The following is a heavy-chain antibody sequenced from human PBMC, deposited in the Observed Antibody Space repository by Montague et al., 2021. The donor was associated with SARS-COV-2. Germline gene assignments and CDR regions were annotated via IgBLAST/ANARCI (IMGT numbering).Heavy chain of an antibody. CDR2: IKQSGRT. V-gene: IGHV4-34*01. Sequence: SETLSLTCGVYGGSFGDNHWSWSRQPPGKGLGLIGDIKQSGRTNYNQSXXLRVTISVYTSKNQFSLKVTSVTAADTAVYFCSRGHLSVSMIVVVFTSASYYFDYWGQGAQVTVSS. D-gene: IGHD3-22*01. CDR1: GGSFGDNH. J-gene: IGHJ4*02. CDR3: SRGHLSVSMIVVVFTSASYYFDY.